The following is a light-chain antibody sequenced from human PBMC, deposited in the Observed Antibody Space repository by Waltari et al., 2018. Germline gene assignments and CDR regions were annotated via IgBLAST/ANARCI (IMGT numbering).Light chain of an antibody. CDR2: LSS. Sequence: DIQMTQSPSPLSASLGDRVTITCRASQDIDKYVVWVQPRPGKAPKSMIYLSSILQSGVPSKFSGSGSGKDFTLTISSPQPEDYATYYCQQYSTFPNPFGQVTKLEIK. CDR1: QDIDKY. V-gene: IGKV1-16*02. CDR3: QQYSTFPNP. J-gene: IGKJ2*01.